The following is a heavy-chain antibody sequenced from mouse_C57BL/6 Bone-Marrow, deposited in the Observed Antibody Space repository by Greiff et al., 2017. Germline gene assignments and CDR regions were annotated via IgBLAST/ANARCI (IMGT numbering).Heavy chain of an antibody. Sequence: EVKLVESGGDLVKPGGSLKLSCAASGFTFSSSGMSWVRQTPDKRLEWVATICSGGSYTYYPDSVKGRFTISRDKAKNTLYLQMSSLKSEDTAMYYCARHQTAQASFAYWGQGTLVTVSA. J-gene: IGHJ3*01. CDR1: GFTFSSSG. V-gene: IGHV5-6*02. CDR2: ICSGGSYT. CDR3: ARHQTAQASFAY. D-gene: IGHD3-2*02.